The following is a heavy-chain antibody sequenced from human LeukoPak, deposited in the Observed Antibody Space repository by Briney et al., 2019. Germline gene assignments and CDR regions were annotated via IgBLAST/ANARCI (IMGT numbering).Heavy chain of an antibody. D-gene: IGHD4-17*01. V-gene: IGHV4-59*01. Sequence: PSETLSLTCTVSGGSISSYYWSWIRQPPGKGLEWIGYIYYSGSTNYNPSLESRDTFSLDTSKNQFSLKVSPVTAADTAVYYCARENGDYFDYWGQGTLVTVSS. CDR2: IYYSGST. J-gene: IGHJ4*02. CDR1: GGSISSYY. CDR3: ARENGDYFDY.